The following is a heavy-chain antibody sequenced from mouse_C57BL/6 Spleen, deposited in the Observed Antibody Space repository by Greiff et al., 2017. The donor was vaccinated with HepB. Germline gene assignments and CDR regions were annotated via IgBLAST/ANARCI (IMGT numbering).Heavy chain of an antibody. V-gene: IGHV3-6*01. CDR1: GYSITSGYY. CDR3: ATWDTHDAMDY. Sequence: EVQLQQSGPGLVKPSQSLSLTCSVTGYSITSGYYWNWIRQFPGNKLEWMGYISYDGSNNYNPSLKNRISITRATSKNQFFLKLNSVTTEDTATYYCATWDTHDAMDYWGQGTSVTVSS. D-gene: IGHD4-1*01. CDR2: ISYDGSN. J-gene: IGHJ4*01.